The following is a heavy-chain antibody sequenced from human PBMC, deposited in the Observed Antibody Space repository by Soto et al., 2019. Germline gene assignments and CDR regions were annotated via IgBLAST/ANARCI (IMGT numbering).Heavy chain of an antibody. CDR3: TRGQEVWWNAGPLGLHGLDV. CDR2: MNPSSANT. D-gene: IGHD3-16*01. CDR1: RYTFISYD. V-gene: IGHV1-8*01. J-gene: IGHJ6*02. Sequence: ASVKVSCKXSRYTFISYDINWVRQAPGQGLEWMGWMNPSSANTGYAQKFQGRISMTRNTSMNTAYMELNSLTSEDTAVYYCTRGQEVWWNAGPLGLHGLDVWGQGTTVTVSS.